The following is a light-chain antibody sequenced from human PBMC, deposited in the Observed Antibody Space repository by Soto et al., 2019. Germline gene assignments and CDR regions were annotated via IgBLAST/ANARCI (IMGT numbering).Light chain of an antibody. CDR2: DIS. V-gene: IGKV1-33*01. CDR1: QVITNY. Sequence: DIQLTQSASSLSASVGDRVTITCQASQVITNYLNWYQQKPGKAPKLLIYDISTLEIVVPSRFGGSGSGTHFTFTITVLRPEDIATYYCQKYENLPYTFGQGTKLEI. CDR3: QKYENLPYT. J-gene: IGKJ2*01.